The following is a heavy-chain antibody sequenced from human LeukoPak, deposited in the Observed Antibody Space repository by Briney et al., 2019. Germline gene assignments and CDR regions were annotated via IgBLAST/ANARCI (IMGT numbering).Heavy chain of an antibody. D-gene: IGHD3-16*01. V-gene: IGHV3-53*01. J-gene: IGHJ4*02. Sequence: GGSLRLSCAASGFTVSNNYMSWVRQAPGKGLEWVSSITRDNGGTHYADSVKPRFTISRDNSKNTLYLEVDTLKADDTAVYFCVIDGGWGSLHYFQYWGPGIRVIVSS. CDR2: ITRDNGGT. CDR1: GFTVSNNY. CDR3: VIDGGWGSLHYFQY.